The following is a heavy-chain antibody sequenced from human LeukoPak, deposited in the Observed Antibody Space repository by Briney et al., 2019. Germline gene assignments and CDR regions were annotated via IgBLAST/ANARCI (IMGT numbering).Heavy chain of an antibody. CDR1: GFTFSSYG. J-gene: IGHJ6*02. V-gene: IGHV3-30*03. CDR3: ARGSGSYPPYYYGMDV. D-gene: IGHD1-26*01. CDR2: ISYDGSNK. Sequence: GGSLRLSCAASGFTFSSYGMHWVRQAPGKGLEWVAVISYDGSNKYYADSVKGRFTISRDNSKNTLYLQMNSLRAEDTAVYYCARGSGSYPPYYYGMDVWGQGTTVTVSS.